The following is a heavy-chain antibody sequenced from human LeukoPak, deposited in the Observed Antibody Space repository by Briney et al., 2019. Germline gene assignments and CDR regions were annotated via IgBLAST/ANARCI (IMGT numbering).Heavy chain of an antibody. J-gene: IGHJ4*02. CDR3: ARISLSGWVNDH. CDR1: GFXFSSHW. V-gene: IGHV3-74*01. CDR2: ISSDGSST. Sequence: GGSLRLSCAASGFXFSSHWIHWVRQAPGKGLVWVTRISSDGSSTSYADSVKGRFTISRDNAKNTLYLQMSSLRAEDTAMYYCARISLSGWVNDHWGQGTLVTVSS. D-gene: IGHD6-19*01.